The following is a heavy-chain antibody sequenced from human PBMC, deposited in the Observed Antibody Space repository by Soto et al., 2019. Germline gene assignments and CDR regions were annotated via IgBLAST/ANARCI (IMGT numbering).Heavy chain of an antibody. V-gene: IGHV3-48*03. D-gene: IGHD6-19*01. CDR1: GFTFSSYE. CDR3: ARDHQGIAVRYYYYYGMDV. CDR2: ISSSGSTI. J-gene: IGHJ6*02. Sequence: PGGSLRLSCAASGFTFSSYEMNWVRQAPGKGLEWVSYISSSGSTIYYADSVKGRFIISRDNAKNSLYLQMNSLRAEDTAVYYCARDHQGIAVRYYYYYGMDVWGQGTTVTVSS.